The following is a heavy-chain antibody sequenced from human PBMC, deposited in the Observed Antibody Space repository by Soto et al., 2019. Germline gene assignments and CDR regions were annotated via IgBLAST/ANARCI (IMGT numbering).Heavy chain of an antibody. CDR1: GYTFTSYG. J-gene: IGHJ4*02. V-gene: IGHV1-18*01. CDR2: ISAYNGNT. Sequence: QVQLVQSGAELKKPGASVKVSCKASGYTFTSYGISWVRQAPGQGLEWMGWISAYNGNTNYAQKLQGRVTMTTNTSTITAYMELRSLRSDDTAVYYCARTVGDFLSSGDDYFDYWGQGTLVTVSS. CDR3: ARTVGDFLSSGDDYFDY. D-gene: IGHD2-21*02.